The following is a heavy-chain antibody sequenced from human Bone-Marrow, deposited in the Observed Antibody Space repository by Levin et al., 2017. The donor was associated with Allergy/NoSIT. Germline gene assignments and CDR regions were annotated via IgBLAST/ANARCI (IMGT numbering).Heavy chain of an antibody. CDR3: AGQVVVITSPFDP. Sequence: GGSLRLSCAASGFTFSSYAMSWVRQAPGKGREGVSAISGSGGSTYYADSVKGRFTISRDNSKNTLYLQMNSLRAEDTAVYYCAGQVVVITSPFDPWGQGTLVTVSS. V-gene: IGHV3-23*01. D-gene: IGHD3-22*01. J-gene: IGHJ5*02. CDR1: GFTFSSYA. CDR2: ISGSGGST.